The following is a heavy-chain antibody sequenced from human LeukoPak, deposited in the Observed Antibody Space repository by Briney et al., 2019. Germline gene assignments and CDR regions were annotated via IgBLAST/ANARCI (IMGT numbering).Heavy chain of an antibody. V-gene: IGHV1-3*01. D-gene: IGHD6-19*01. CDR2: INAGNGNT. J-gene: IGHJ2*01. Sequence: ASVKVSCKASGYTFTSYAMHWVRQAPGQRLEWMGRINAGNGNTKYSQKFQGRVTITRDTSASTAYMELSSLRSEDTAVYYCARVRAVVGAVAGLFDLWGRGTLVTVSS. CDR3: ARVRAVVGAVAGLFDL. CDR1: GYTFTSYA.